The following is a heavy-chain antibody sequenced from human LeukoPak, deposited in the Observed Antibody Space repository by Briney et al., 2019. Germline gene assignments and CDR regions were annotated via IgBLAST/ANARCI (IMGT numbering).Heavy chain of an antibody. CDR1: GYTFTSYD. V-gene: IGHV1-8*03. CDR3: ARGAAKYYYYYYYMDV. CDR2: MNPNSGNT. D-gene: IGHD2-15*01. Sequence: RASVKVSCKASGYTFTSYDINWVRQATGQGLEWMGWMNPNSGNTGYAQKFQGRVTITRNTSISTAYMELSSLRSEDTAVYYCARGAAKYYYYYYYMDVWGKGTTVTVSS. J-gene: IGHJ6*03.